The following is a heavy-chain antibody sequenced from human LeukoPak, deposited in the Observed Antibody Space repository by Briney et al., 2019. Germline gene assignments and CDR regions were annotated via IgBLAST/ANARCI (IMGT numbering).Heavy chain of an antibody. D-gene: IGHD2-15*01. CDR3: ARRGSGGVYLIDY. V-gene: IGHV5-51*01. CDR2: INPADSDT. J-gene: IGHJ4*02. CDR1: GYSFTSYW. Sequence: GESVKISCKGSGYSFTSYWIGWVRQMPGKGLEWMGIINPADSDTKYSPSFQGQVTISADNSISTAYLQWSSLKASDIAIYYCARRGSGGVYLIDYWGQGTLVTVSS.